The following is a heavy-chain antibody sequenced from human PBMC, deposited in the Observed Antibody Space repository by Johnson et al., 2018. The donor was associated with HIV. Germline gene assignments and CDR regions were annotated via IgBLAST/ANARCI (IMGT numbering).Heavy chain of an antibody. D-gene: IGHD6-19*01. Sequence: MQLVESGGGVVQPGRSLRLSFAASGFTFSTYAMHWVRQAPGKGLEWVSGINWNGGRIGYVDSMKGRFTISRDNAKNSLYLQMNSLRAEDTALYYCARGQGAVAGWGAFDIWGQGTMVT. V-gene: IGHV3-20*03. CDR2: INWNGGRI. CDR1: GFTFSTYA. J-gene: IGHJ3*02. CDR3: ARGQGAVAGWGAFDI.